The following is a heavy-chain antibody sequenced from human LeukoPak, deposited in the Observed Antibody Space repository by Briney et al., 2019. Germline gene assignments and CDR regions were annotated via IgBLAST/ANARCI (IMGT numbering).Heavy chain of an antibody. Sequence: VGSLRLSCVASGFTFSSYAMSWVRQAPGKGLEWVSAISGSGGSTYYADSVKGRFTISRDNSKNTLYLQMNSLRAEDTAVYYCANVRYCSSTSCPDYWGQGTLVTVSS. CDR3: ANVRYCSSTSCPDY. V-gene: IGHV3-23*01. D-gene: IGHD2-2*01. CDR2: ISGSGGST. J-gene: IGHJ4*02. CDR1: GFTFSSYA.